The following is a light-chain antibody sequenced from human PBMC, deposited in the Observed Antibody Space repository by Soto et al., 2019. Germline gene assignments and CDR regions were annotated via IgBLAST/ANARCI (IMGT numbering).Light chain of an antibody. J-gene: IGKJ1*01. CDR2: LGS. V-gene: IGKV2-28*01. CDR3: MQALQTPWT. Sequence: DIVMTQSPLSLPVTPLEPSSISCRSSHSLLHSNGYNYLDWYLQKPGQSPQLLIYLGSNRASGVPDRFSGSGSGTDFTLKISRVEAEDVGVYYCMQALQTPWTFGQGTKVDIK. CDR1: HSLLHSNGYNY.